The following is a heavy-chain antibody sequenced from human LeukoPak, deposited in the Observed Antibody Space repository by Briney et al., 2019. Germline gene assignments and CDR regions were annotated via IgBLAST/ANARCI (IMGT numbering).Heavy chain of an antibody. D-gene: IGHD6-13*01. V-gene: IGHV4-4*07. CDR3: ARTSSNSWSYGMDV. J-gene: IGHJ6*02. CDR2: IYPSGST. CDR1: DRSISSYY. Sequence: SDTLSLTCTVSDRSISSYYWSWIRQPAGKGLEWIGRIYPSGSTNDNPSLKSRGTMSVDTSKNQFSLKLSSVTAADTAVYYCARTSSNSWSYGMDVWGQGTTVTVSS.